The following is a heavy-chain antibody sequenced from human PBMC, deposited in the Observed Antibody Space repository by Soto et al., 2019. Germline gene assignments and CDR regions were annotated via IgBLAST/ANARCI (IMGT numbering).Heavy chain of an antibody. CDR2: ISAYNGNT. Sequence: VASVKVSCKASGYTFTSYYMHWVRQAPGQGLEWMGWISAYNGNTNYAQKLQGRVTMTTDTSTSTAYMELRSLRSDDTAVYYCARDSGGHWFDPWGQGTLVTVSS. CDR3: ARDSGGHWFDP. D-gene: IGHD3-10*01. J-gene: IGHJ5*02. CDR1: GYTFTSYY. V-gene: IGHV1-18*04.